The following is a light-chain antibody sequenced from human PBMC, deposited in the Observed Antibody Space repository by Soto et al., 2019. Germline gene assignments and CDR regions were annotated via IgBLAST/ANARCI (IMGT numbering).Light chain of an antibody. V-gene: IGLV2-14*01. CDR2: EVS. CDR1: SSDVGRYNY. Sequence: QSVLTQPPSASGSPGQSVTISCTGTSSDVGRYNYVSWYQHHPGKAPKLIIYEVSNRPSGVSNRFSGSKSGSTASLTISGLQAEDEADYHCTSYTRDTALVFGTGTKVTVL. CDR3: TSYTRDTALV. J-gene: IGLJ1*01.